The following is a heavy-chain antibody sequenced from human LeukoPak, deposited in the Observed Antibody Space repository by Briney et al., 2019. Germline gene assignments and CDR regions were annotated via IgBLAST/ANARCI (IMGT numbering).Heavy chain of an antibody. J-gene: IGHJ4*02. CDR3: ARDYGEGRVATIPLAY. D-gene: IGHD5-12*01. CDR1: GYTFTNYG. V-gene: IGHV1-18*04. CDR2: ISGYNGKT. Sequence: ASVKVSRKASGYTFTNYGITWVRQAPGQGLEWMAWISGYNGKTNYAQNLQGRVTMTTDTSTSTAYMDLRSLRSDDTAVYYCARDYGEGRVATIPLAYWGQGTLVTVSS.